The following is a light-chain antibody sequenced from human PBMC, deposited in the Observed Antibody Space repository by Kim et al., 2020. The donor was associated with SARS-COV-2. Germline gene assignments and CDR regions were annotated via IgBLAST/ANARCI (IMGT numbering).Light chain of an antibody. CDR1: QSISIN. CDR3: QHYDNGPPWT. J-gene: IGKJ1*01. Sequence: IVMTQSPATLSVSPGERATLSCRASQSISINLAWYQLKPGQAPRLLIYGASTRATDIPARFRGRGYGTEFTLTITSLQSEDSAVYYCQHYDNGPPWTFGQGTKVDI. V-gene: IGKV3-15*01. CDR2: GAS.